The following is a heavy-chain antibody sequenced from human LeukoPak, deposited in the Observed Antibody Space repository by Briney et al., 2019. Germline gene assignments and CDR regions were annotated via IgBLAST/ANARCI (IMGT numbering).Heavy chain of an antibody. J-gene: IGHJ4*02. CDR2: INHSGDI. D-gene: IGHD3-3*01. CDR1: GESFSGFY. CDR3: ARRDFALFGVITSFDS. Sequence: SQTLSLTCGVYGESFSGFYWSWIRQTPGKGLQWIGEINHSGDINYNPSLESRVTISVDTSKRQFSLRLSSVTAADTAVYYCARRDFALFGVITSFDSWGQGARVTISS. V-gene: IGHV4-34*01.